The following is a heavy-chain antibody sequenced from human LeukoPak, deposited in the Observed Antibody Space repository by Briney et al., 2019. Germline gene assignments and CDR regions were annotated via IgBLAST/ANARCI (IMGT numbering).Heavy chain of an antibody. CDR1: GFSVSTNF. Sequence: GGSLRLSCAVSGFSVSTNFMTWVRRAPGKGLEWVSLISSGGITYHADSVKGRFTISRDNAKNSLYLQMNSLRDGDTAVYYCARDSTNSFDYWGQGALVTVSS. V-gene: IGHV3-66*01. CDR2: ISSGGIT. CDR3: ARDSTNSFDY. J-gene: IGHJ4*02.